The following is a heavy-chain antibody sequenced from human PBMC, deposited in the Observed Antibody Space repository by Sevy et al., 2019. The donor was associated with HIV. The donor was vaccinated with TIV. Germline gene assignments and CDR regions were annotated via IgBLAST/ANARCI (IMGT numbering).Heavy chain of an antibody. CDR2: IYSGGST. Sequence: GGSLRLSCAASGFTVSSNYMSWVRQAPGKGLEWVSVIYSGGSTYYADPVKGPFTISRDNSKNTLYLQMNSLRAEDTAVYYCARDRGGLLWFGEFDLYGMDVWGQGTTVTVSS. J-gene: IGHJ6*02. CDR1: GFTVSSNY. CDR3: ARDRGGLLWFGEFDLYGMDV. V-gene: IGHV3-53*01. D-gene: IGHD3-10*01.